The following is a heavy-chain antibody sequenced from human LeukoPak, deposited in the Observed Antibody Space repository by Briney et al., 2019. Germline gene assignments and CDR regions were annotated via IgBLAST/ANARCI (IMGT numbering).Heavy chain of an antibody. V-gene: IGHV3-21*01. J-gene: IGHJ4*02. CDR2: ISSSSSYI. CDR3: ARGRYDFWSGYYPPYYFDY. Sequence: AGGSLRLTCAASGFTFSSYSMNWVRQAPGKGLEWVSSISSSSSYIYYADSVKGRFTISRDNAKNSLYLQMNSLRAEDTAVYYCARGRYDFWSGYYPPYYFDYWGQGTLVTVPS. D-gene: IGHD3-3*01. CDR1: GFTFSSYS.